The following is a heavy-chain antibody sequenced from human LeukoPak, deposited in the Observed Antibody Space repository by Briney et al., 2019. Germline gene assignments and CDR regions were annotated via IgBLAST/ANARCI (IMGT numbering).Heavy chain of an antibody. Sequence: PGGSQRLSCAASGFIFTNYFMTWVRQVPGKGLEWVANINPDGSEENYVDSVKGRFTISRDNARNSLYLQMNSLRAEDTALYYCARAGARSSDRWWYDYWGQGTLVTVSS. CDR2: INPDGSEE. V-gene: IGHV3-7*03. J-gene: IGHJ4*02. CDR1: GFIFTNYF. D-gene: IGHD2-15*01. CDR3: ARAGARSSDRWWYDY.